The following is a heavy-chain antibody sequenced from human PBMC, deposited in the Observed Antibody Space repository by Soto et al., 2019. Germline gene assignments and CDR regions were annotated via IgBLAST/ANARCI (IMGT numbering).Heavy chain of an antibody. D-gene: IGHD7-27*01. V-gene: IGHV3-23*01. CDR2: ISGSGGST. Sequence: GGSLRLSCAASGFTFSNYDMHWVRQVTGKGLEWVSAISGSGGSTYYADSVKGRFTISRDNSKNTLYLQMNSLRAEDTAVYYSAKEGHLTDFWGKGTLVTVST. CDR3: AKEGHLTDF. J-gene: IGHJ4*02. CDR1: GFTFSNYD.